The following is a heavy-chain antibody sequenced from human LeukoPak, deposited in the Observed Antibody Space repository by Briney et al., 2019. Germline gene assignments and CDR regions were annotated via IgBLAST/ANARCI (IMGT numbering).Heavy chain of an antibody. CDR2: IWYDGSNK. D-gene: IGHD1-26*01. CDR1: GFTFSSYG. V-gene: IGHV3-33*01. J-gene: IGHJ4*02. CDR3: ARSGDYSGSSHFDY. Sequence: GGSLRLSCAASGFTFSSYGMHWVRQAPGKGLEWVAVIWYDGSNKYYADSVMGRFTISRDNSKNTLYLQMNSLRAEDTAVYYCARSGDYSGSSHFDYWGQGTLVTVSS.